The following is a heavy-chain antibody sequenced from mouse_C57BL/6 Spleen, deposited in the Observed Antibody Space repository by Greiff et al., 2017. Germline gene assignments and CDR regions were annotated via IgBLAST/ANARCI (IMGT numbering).Heavy chain of an antibody. D-gene: IGHD1-1*01. CDR3: ARGTTVVDWFAY. CDR2: IHPSDSDT. V-gene: IGHV1-74*01. CDR1: GYTFTSYW. Sequence: QVQLQQPGAELVKPGASVKVSCKASGYTFTSYWMHWVKQRPGQGLEWIGRIHPSDSDTNYNQKFKGKATLTVDKSSSTAYMQLSSLTSDDSAVYYCARGTTVVDWFAYWGQGTLVTVSA. J-gene: IGHJ3*01.